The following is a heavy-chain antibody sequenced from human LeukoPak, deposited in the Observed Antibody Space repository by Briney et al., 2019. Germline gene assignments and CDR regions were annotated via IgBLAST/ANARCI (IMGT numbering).Heavy chain of an antibody. CDR2: ISSGSSYI. D-gene: IGHD2-15*01. CDR1: GFTFSRYS. Sequence: GGSLRLSCVVSGFTFSRYSMNWVRQAPGKGLQWVSSISSGSSYIYYADSVKGRFTISRDNAKNSLYLQMNSLRAEDTAVYYCARGGEIRAAWYYWGQGTLVTVSS. CDR3: ARGGEIRAAWYY. J-gene: IGHJ4*02. V-gene: IGHV3-21*01.